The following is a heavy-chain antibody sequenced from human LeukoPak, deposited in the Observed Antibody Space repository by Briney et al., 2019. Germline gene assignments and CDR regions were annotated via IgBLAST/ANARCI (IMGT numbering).Heavy chain of an antibody. Sequence: GASVKVSCTASGYTFTSYDINWVRQATGQGLEWMGWMNPNSGNTGYAQKFQGRVTMTRNTSISTAYMELSSLRSEDTAVYYCARGRYNWNDYAFDIWGQGTMVTVSS. D-gene: IGHD1-1*01. CDR3: ARGRYNWNDYAFDI. J-gene: IGHJ3*02. CDR1: GYTFTSYD. CDR2: MNPNSGNT. V-gene: IGHV1-8*01.